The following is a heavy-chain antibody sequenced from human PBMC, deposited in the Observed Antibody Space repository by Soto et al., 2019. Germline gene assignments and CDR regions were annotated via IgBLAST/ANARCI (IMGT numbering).Heavy chain of an antibody. J-gene: IGHJ6*02. CDR3: ARALFPDVDIYAMDV. D-gene: IGHD2-2*03. CDR2: IWNDGSNK. Sequence: GGSLRLSCAASGFTFSDHAMHWVRQAPGKGREWLAIIWNDGSNKFYAGSVKGRFTISRDNSKNTVYLQMNTLSAEDTAVYYCARALFPDVDIYAMDVWGQGTTVTVSS. V-gene: IGHV3-33*01. CDR1: GFTFSDHA.